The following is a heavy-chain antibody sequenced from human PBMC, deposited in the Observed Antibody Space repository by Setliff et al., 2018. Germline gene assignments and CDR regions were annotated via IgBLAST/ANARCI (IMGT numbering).Heavy chain of an antibody. CDR3: VRDWASGDDH. CDR2: ITHDGSKT. D-gene: IGHD3-10*01. CDR1: GFTFNTYW. V-gene: IGHV3-7*01. Sequence: GSLRLSCAGSGFTFNTYWMTWVRQAPGKGLEWVASITHDGSKTYILDSVKGRFTISRDNTKNSLYLQMNSLRGEDTAVYHCVRDWASGDDHWGRGTLVTVSS. J-gene: IGHJ4*02.